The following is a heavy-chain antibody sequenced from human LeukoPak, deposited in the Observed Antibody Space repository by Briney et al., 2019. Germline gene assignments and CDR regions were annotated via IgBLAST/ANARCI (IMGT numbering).Heavy chain of an antibody. CDR1: GFTFSSYG. Sequence: PGRSLRLSCAASGFTFSSYGMHWVRQAPGKGLEWVSVISYDGSNKYYADSVKGRFTISRDNSKNTLYLQMNSLRAEDTAVYYCANGRCCSGGSCPNWFDPWGQGTLVTVSS. CDR3: ANGRCCSGGSCPNWFDP. CDR2: ISYDGSNK. J-gene: IGHJ5*02. V-gene: IGHV3-30*18. D-gene: IGHD2-15*01.